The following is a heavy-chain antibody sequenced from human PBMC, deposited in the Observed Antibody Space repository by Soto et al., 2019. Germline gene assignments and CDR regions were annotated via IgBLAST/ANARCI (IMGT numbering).Heavy chain of an antibody. J-gene: IGHJ6*02. CDR2: ITGSSGST. V-gene: IGHV3-23*01. D-gene: IGHD6-13*01. CDR1: GFTFSSYA. Sequence: PGVSLRLSCAASGFTFSSYAMSWVRQAPGKGLEWVSAITGSSGSTYYADSVKGRFTISRDNSKNTLYLQMNSLRAADTAVYYCAKDQVAVAAPYYVWGQGTTVTVSS. CDR3: AKDQVAVAAPYYV.